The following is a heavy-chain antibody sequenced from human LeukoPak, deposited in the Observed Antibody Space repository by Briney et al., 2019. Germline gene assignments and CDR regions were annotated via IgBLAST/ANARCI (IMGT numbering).Heavy chain of an antibody. D-gene: IGHD4-17*01. V-gene: IGHV4-61*02. Sequence: SETLSLTCTVSGGSISSGPYYWTWIRQPAGKGLEWIGRIFASGSTNYNPSLKSRLTISVDTSKNRFSLKLSSVTAADTAVYYCAREAHTDLYYMDVWGKGPRSPSP. CDR1: GGSISSGPYY. J-gene: IGHJ6*03. CDR3: AREAHTDLYYMDV. CDR2: IFASGST.